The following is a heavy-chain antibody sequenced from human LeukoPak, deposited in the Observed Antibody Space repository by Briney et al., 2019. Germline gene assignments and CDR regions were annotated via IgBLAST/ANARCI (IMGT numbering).Heavy chain of an antibody. J-gene: IGHJ4*02. V-gene: IGHV3-30*02. CDR3: ANPLLYGGNSPVDY. D-gene: IGHD4-23*01. Sequence: PGGSLRLSCAASGFTFSSYGMLWVRQAPGKGLEWVAFIRYDGSYKYYADSVKGRFTISRDNSKNTLYLQMNSLRAEDTAAYYCANPLLYGGNSPVDYWGQGTLVTVSS. CDR1: GFTFSSYG. CDR2: IRYDGSYK.